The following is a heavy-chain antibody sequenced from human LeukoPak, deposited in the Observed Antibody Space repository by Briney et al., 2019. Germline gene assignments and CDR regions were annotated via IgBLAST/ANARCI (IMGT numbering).Heavy chain of an antibody. CDR2: ISTYNGDT. J-gene: IGHJ4*02. V-gene: IGHV1-18*01. CDR3: AREGLGELTLDY. Sequence: ASVKVSCKASGYTFTSYGISWVRQAPGQGLEWMGWISTYNGDTNYAKKLQGRVTMTTDTSTSTAYMEVRSLRSDDTAVYYCAREGLGELTLDYWGQGTLVTVSS. CDR1: GYTFTSYG. D-gene: IGHD3-16*01.